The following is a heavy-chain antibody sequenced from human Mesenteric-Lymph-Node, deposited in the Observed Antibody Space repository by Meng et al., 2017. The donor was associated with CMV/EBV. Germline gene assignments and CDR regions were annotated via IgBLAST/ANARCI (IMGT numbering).Heavy chain of an antibody. J-gene: IGHJ6*02. CDR3: AKALNPYQYGVTISGEVIHWCMDV. Sequence: GGSLRLSCEASGFSFSNYGMHWVRQAPGKGLEWVAFIRDDGSNKYYAESVKGRFTISRDNSKNTLYPQMSSLRAEDTAVYYCAKALNPYQYGVTISGEVIHWCMDVWGQGTTVTVSS. D-gene: IGHD3-3*01. V-gene: IGHV3-30*02. CDR2: IRDDGSNK. CDR1: GFSFSNYG.